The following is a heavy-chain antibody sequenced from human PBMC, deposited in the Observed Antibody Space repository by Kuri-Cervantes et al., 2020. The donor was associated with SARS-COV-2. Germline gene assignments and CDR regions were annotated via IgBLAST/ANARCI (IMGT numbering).Heavy chain of an antibody. J-gene: IGHJ4*02. D-gene: IGHD3-10*01. V-gene: IGHV1-46*03. CDR1: RDTFTTFG. Sequence: ASVKVSCKASRDTFTTFGFSWVRQAPGQGLEWMGIINPSGGSTSYAQKFQGRVTMTRDTSTSTVYMELSSLRSEDTAVYYCASVAYYYGSGGAPVDWGQGTLVTVSS. CDR2: INPSGGST. CDR3: ASVAYYYGSGGAPVD.